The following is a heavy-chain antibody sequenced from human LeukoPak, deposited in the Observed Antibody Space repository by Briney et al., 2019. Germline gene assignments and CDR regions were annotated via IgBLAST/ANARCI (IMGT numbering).Heavy chain of an antibody. CDR2: IKADASEK. V-gene: IGHV3-7*01. CDR3: ARCTGAAAGDD. Sequence: GGSLRLSCAASGFTISNYWMTWVRQAPGKGLEWVAYIKADASEKHYVDSVRGRFTISRDNAKNSVYLQMNSLRVEETAVDFCARCTGAAAGDDWGQGGTVTVSS. CDR1: GFTISNYW. J-gene: IGHJ4*02. D-gene: IGHD6-13*01.